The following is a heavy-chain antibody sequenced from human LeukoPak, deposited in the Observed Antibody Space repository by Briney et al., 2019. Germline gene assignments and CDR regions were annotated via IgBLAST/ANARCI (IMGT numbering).Heavy chain of an antibody. CDR1: GGSISSGSYS. D-gene: IGHD2-15*01. V-gene: IGHV4-30-4*07. CDR2: FFYTGNT. Sequence: SETLSLTCAVSGGSISSGSYSWGWIRQPPGKGLEWIGYFFYTGNTYYYASLKSRVTISVDTSKNQFYLEVSSVTAADTAVYYCTRGAGSTSSNDAFDIWGQGTMVTVSS. J-gene: IGHJ3*02. CDR3: TRGAGSTSSNDAFDI.